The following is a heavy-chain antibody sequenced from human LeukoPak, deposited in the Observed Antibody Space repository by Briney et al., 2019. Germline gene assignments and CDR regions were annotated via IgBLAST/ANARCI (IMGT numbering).Heavy chain of an antibody. D-gene: IGHD4-17*01. CDR2: INHSGST. V-gene: IGHV4-34*01. Sequence: GSLRLSCAASGFIFSSYAMSWIRQPPGKGLEWIGEINHSGSTNYNPSLKSRVTISVDTSKNQFSLKLSSVTAADTAVYYCASATVTTLDAFDIWGQGTMVTVSS. CDR1: GFIFSSYA. J-gene: IGHJ3*02. CDR3: ASATVTTLDAFDI.